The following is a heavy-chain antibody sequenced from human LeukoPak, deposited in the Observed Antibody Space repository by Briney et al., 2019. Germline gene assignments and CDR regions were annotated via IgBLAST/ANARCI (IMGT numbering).Heavy chain of an antibody. D-gene: IGHD6-13*01. J-gene: IGHJ3*01. CDR2: IYSDGST. Sequence: GGSLRLSCAASGFTVSNNYMTWVRQAPGKGLEWVSVIYSDGSTYYADSVKGRFTISRDNSKNTLFLQLNSLRPDDTAVYYCAREIGAAAPDYTFDVWGQGTMVTVSS. CDR1: GFTVSNNY. CDR3: AREIGAAAPDYTFDV. V-gene: IGHV3-66*02.